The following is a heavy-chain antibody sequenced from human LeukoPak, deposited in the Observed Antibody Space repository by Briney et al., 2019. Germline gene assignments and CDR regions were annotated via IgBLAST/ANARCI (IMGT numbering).Heavy chain of an antibody. J-gene: IGHJ4*01. V-gene: IGHV4-34*01. CDR2: INHSGST. Sequence: LETLCLTRAVYGGSFSGYYWSWIRQPPGKGLEWIGEINHSGSTNYNPSLKSRVTISVDTSKNQFSLKLSSVTAADTAVYYCARIRGYSSGWYPYYFDYWGEGTFAPVSS. CDR3: ARIRGYSSGWYPYYFDY. D-gene: IGHD6-19*01. CDR1: GGSFSGYY.